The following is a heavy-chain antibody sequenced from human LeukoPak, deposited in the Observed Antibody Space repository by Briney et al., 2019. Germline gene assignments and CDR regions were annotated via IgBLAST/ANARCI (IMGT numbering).Heavy chain of an antibody. CDR2: IIPIFGTA. J-gene: IGHJ4*02. CDR1: GGTFSSYA. V-gene: IGHV1-69*13. Sequence: ASVKVSCKASGGTFSSYAISWVRQAPGQGLEWMGGIIPIFGTANYAQKFQGRVTITADESTSTAYMELSSLRSEDTAMYYCARAGQGELLPDYWGQGTLVTVSS. D-gene: IGHD1-26*01. CDR3: ARAGQGELLPDY.